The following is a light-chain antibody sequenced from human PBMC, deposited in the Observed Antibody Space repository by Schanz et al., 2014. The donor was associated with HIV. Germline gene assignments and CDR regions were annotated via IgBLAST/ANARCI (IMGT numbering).Light chain of an antibody. CDR2: DVN. Sequence: QSALTQPASVSGSPGQSIAISCTGTNSDIGAYNYVSWYQQHPDKAPKLIIYDVNNRPSGVSNRFSGFKSGNTASLTISGRQAEDEADYYCSSYTTTSTYVFGAGTKLTVL. CDR3: SSYTTTSTYV. CDR1: NSDIGAYNY. V-gene: IGLV2-14*03. J-gene: IGLJ1*01.